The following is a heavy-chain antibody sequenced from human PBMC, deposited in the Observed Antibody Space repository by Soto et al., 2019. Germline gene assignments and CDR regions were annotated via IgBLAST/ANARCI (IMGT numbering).Heavy chain of an antibody. CDR1: GFSFSSYG. Sequence: VQLVESGGGAVQPGRSLRLSCAASGFSFSSYGMHLVRQAPGKGLEWVAVISYDGHNKYYADSVKGRFTISRDNSKNTLYLQRNSLRAEDTAFFYCARDGFGRFFDWLPYYYNMDVWGQGTTVTVSS. D-gene: IGHD3-9*01. J-gene: IGHJ6*02. CDR2: ISYDGHNK. CDR3: ARDGFGRFFDWLPYYYNMDV. V-gene: IGHV3-30*03.